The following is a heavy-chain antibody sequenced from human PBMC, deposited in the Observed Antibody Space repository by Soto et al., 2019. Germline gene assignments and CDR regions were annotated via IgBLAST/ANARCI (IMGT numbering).Heavy chain of an antibody. D-gene: IGHD3-16*01. Sequence: ETLRLTCAVYGGTFRACNWSGLRQPAGKGLEWIGQINHSGSTKYKPTLKSRVTISVDKSTNQFALKLSSVTAADTAVYYCARGMGAENTFYYYFGMDVSGQGTTVSVYS. CDR2: INHSGST. CDR3: ARGMGAENTFYYYFGMDV. CDR1: GGTFRACN. V-gene: IGHV4-34*01. J-gene: IGHJ6*01.